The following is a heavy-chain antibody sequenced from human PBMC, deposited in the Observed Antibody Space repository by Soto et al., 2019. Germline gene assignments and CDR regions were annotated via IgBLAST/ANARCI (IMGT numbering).Heavy chain of an antibody. CDR2: IKSKTDGGTT. CDR3: TTGRYCSGGSRYPTPAAFDI. V-gene: IGHV3-15*01. J-gene: IGHJ3*02. D-gene: IGHD2-15*01. Sequence: PWGSLTLSCAASGFTFSNAWITWVRQAPGKGLEWVGRIKSKTDGGTTDYAAPVKGRLTISRDDSKNTLYLQMNSLKTEDTAVYYCTTGRYCSGGSRYPTPAAFDIRGQGTMVTVSS. CDR1: GFTFSNAW.